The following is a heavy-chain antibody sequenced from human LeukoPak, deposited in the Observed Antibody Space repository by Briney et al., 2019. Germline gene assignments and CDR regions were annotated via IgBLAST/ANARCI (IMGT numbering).Heavy chain of an antibody. D-gene: IGHD6-13*01. J-gene: IGHJ4*02. CDR2: INHSGST. V-gene: IGHV4-34*01. CDR3: ARGGGDSSSWKDFDY. Sequence: SETLSLTCAVYGGSFSGYYWSWIRQPPGKGLEWIGEINHSGSTNYNPSLKSRVTISVDTSKNQFSLKLSSVTAADTAVYYCARGGGDSSSWKDFDYWGQGTLVTVSS. CDR1: GGSFSGYY.